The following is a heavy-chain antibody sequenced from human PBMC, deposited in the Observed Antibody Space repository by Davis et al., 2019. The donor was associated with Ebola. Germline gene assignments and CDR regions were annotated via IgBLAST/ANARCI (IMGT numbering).Heavy chain of an antibody. CDR1: GGSISRGGSY. V-gene: IGHV4-31*03. Sequence: LRLSCTVSGGSISRGGSYWSWIRQHPGKGLEWIGYIYYSGSTYYNPSLKSRVTISLDTSKNQFSLNLSSATAADTAVYYCARDLRYDSSGHDYYFYMDVWGKGTTVTVSS. D-gene: IGHD3-22*01. J-gene: IGHJ6*03. CDR3: ARDLRYDSSGHDYYFYMDV. CDR2: IYYSGST.